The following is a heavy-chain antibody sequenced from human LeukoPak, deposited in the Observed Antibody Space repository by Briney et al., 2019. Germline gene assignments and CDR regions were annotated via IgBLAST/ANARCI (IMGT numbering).Heavy chain of an antibody. CDR1: GFTFRSYA. Sequence: GGSLRLSCAASGFTFRSYAMSWVRQAPGKGLEWVSAISGSGGSTYYADSVKGRFTISRDNSKNTLYLQMNSLRAEDTAVYYCAKDLRFLDYFDYWGQGTLVTVSS. CDR2: ISGSGGST. D-gene: IGHD3-3*01. CDR3: AKDLRFLDYFDY. V-gene: IGHV3-23*01. J-gene: IGHJ4*02.